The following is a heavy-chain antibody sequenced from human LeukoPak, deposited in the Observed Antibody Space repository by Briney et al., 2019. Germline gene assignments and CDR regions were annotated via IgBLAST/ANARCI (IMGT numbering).Heavy chain of an antibody. J-gene: IGHJ4*02. CDR3: ASGSGYCSGGSCSDY. CDR2: ISSGRSYI. D-gene: IGHD2-15*01. Sequence: PGGSLRLSCAASGFTFRKYNMNWVRQAPGKGLEWVSAISSGRSYIYYADPVRGRLTISRANAKNSLYLQMNSLRAEDTAVYYCASGSGYCSGGSCSDYWGQGTLVTVSS. V-gene: IGHV3-21*01. CDR1: GFTFRKYN.